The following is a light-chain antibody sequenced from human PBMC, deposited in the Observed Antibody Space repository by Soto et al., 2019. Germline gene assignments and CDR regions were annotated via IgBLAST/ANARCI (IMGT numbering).Light chain of an antibody. V-gene: IGKV1-27*01. J-gene: IGKJ5*01. Sequence: GDIVTITFGPSRGIGNALAWYQQKPGTVPKLLIHSASTLQSGVPSRLSGSGSGTDFTLTISSPQPEDVAIYYCQQYNSGLISFGQGTRLEIK. CDR1: RGIGNA. CDR2: SAS. CDR3: QQYNSGLIS.